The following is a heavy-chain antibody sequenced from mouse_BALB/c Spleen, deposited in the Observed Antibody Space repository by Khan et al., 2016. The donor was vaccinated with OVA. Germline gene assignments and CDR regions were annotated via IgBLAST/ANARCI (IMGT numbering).Heavy chain of an antibody. V-gene: IGHV2-6-4*01. Sequence: QVQLKESGPGLVAPSQSLSITCTVSGFSLSRYNIHWVRQPPGKGLEWLGMIWGGGGTDYNSTLKSRLSISKDNSKSQVFLKLNSLQADETAMYYCARAYYRYDGYYAREYWGKGTSGTVSS. CDR3: ARAYYRYDGYYAREY. CDR2: IWGGGGT. J-gene: IGHJ4*01. D-gene: IGHD2-14*01. CDR1: GFSLSRYN.